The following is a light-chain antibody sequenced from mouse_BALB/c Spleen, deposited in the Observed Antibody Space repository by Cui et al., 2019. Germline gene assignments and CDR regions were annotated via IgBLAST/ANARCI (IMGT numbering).Light chain of an antibody. Sequence: QIVLPKSPPIVSASQGDNVTFTCRSSASVSYMHWYQQKPGASPKPVIYATSNLDSGVPARFSGSGSGTAYSLTISRVEAEDAATYYCQQWSSNPWTFGGGTKLEIK. CDR1: ASVSY. CDR3: QQWSSNPWT. CDR2: ATS. V-gene: IGKV4-72*01. J-gene: IGKJ1*01.